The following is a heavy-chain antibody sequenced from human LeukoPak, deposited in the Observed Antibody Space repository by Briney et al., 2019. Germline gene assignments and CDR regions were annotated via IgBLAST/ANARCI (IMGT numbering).Heavy chain of an antibody. J-gene: IGHJ4*02. Sequence: PGGSLRLSCVASRFSFTSYGMHWVRQAPDKGLEWVAFIQFDGSKTSYADSVKGRFTISRDTSKNTLYLQMNSLRAEDTAVYYCARGHEIITMVRGAGFDYWGQGTLATVSS. CDR1: RFSFTSYG. V-gene: IGHV3-30*02. CDR3: ARGHEIITMVRGAGFDY. D-gene: IGHD3-10*01. CDR2: IQFDGSKT.